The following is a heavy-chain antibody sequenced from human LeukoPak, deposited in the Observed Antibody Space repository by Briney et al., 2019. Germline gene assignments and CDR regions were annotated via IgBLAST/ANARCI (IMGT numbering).Heavy chain of an antibody. CDR3: GRGADYYDTSGQVDY. V-gene: IGHV5-51*01. CDR2: IYPGDSDT. J-gene: IGHJ4*02. D-gene: IGHD3-22*01. CDR1: GYTFTSYD. Sequence: KVSCKASGYTFTSYDINWVRQMPGKGLEWMGIIYPGDSDTRYSPSFQGQVTISADKSTTTAYLQWSSLKASDTAMYYCGRGADYYDTSGQVDYWGQGTLVTVVS.